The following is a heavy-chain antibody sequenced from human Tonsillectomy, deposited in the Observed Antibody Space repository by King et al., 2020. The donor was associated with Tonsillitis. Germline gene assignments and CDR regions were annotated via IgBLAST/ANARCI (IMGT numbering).Heavy chain of an antibody. V-gene: IGHV3-33*08. CDR3: ARSQGSSGWGFDY. J-gene: IGHJ4*02. CDR1: GFTFSNCA. D-gene: IGHD6-19*01. CDR2: IWYDGSNI. Sequence: VQLVESGGGVVQPGRSLRLSCAASGFTFSNCAMHWVRQAPGKGLEGVAVIWYDGSNIFHADSVKGRFITSRDNSKNILYLQMNSLRAEETAMYDCARSQGSSGWGFDYWGQGTLVTVSS.